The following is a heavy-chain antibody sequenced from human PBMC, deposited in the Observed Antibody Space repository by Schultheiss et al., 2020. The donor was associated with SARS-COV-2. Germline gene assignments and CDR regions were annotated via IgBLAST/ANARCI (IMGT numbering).Heavy chain of an antibody. CDR1: GFTFSNYA. CDR3: ATQRYCPGGVCLWGNDY. D-gene: IGHD2-8*02. V-gene: IGHV3-23*01. J-gene: IGHJ4*02. CDR2: IGGNGGRI. Sequence: GGSLRLSCAASGFTFSNYAMSWVRQAPGKAPQWLSVIGGNGGRIYYADSVKGRFTISRDNSKNTLYLQMNSLRAEDTAVYYCATQRYCPGGVCLWGNDYWGQGTLVTVSS.